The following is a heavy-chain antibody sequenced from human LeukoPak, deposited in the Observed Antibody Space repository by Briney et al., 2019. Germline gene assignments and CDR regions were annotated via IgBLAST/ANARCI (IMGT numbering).Heavy chain of an antibody. CDR1: GGSISSGGYY. CDR3: EGVASVD. CDR2: IYYSGST. J-gene: IGHJ4*02. V-gene: IGHV4-31*03. D-gene: IGHD3-10*01. Sequence: PSQTLSLTCTVSGGSISSGGYYWIWIRQHPGKGLEWIGSIYYSGSTYYNPSLKSRLTIYQFSLKLTSVTAADTAVSSGEGVASVDWGQGTRVTVSS.